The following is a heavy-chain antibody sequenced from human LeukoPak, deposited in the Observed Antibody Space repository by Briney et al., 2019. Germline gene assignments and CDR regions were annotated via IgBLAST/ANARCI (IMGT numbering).Heavy chain of an antibody. CDR3: ARGRWNYGY. J-gene: IGHJ4*02. CDR2: IYYSGST. CDR1: GGSISTYY. D-gene: IGHD1-7*01. Sequence: SETLSLTCTVSGGSISTYYWSWIRQPPGKGLEWIGYIYYSGSTNYNPSLKSRITISVDTSKNQFSLKLSSVTAADTAVYYCARGRWNYGYWGQGTLVTVSS. V-gene: IGHV4-59*12.